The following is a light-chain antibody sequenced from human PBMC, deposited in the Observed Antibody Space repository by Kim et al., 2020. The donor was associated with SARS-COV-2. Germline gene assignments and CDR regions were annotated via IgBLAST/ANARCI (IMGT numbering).Light chain of an antibody. CDR2: QDS. V-gene: IGLV3-1*01. Sequence: SYELTQPPSVSVSPGQTASITCSVDKLGDKITGWSQQKPGQSPVLVIYQDSKRPSGIPERSSGSNSGNTATLTISGTQAMDTADYYCQAGNSRIAWVCGG. CDR1: KLGDKI. CDR3: QAGNSRIAWV. J-gene: IGLJ3*02.